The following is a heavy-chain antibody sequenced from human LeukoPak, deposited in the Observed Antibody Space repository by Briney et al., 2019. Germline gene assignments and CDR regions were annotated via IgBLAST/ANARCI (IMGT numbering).Heavy chain of an antibody. Sequence: PSETLSLTCTVSGGSISSYYWSWIRQPPGKGLEWIGYIYYIGSTNYYPSLKSRVIISVDTSKNQFSLKLTSVTAADTAVYYCARKRIAAAGTPEYYFDYWGQGTLVTVSS. J-gene: IGHJ4*02. CDR2: IYYIGST. V-gene: IGHV4-59*08. CDR1: GGSISSYY. CDR3: ARKRIAAAGTPEYYFDY. D-gene: IGHD6-13*01.